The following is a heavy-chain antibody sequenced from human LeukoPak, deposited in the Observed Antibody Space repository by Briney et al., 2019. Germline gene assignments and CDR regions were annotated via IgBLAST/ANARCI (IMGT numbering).Heavy chain of an antibody. CDR3: AREWQGGIAAAGTRIEGDY. CDR2: IKQDGSEK. V-gene: IGHV3-7*01. CDR1: GFSVSGYW. J-gene: IGHJ4*02. D-gene: IGHD6-13*01. Sequence: PGGSLRLSCAVSGFSVSGYWMTWVRQAPGKGLEWVANIKQDGSEKNYVDSVKGRFTISRDNAENSLFLQMNSLRVEDTAVYYCAREWQGGIAAAGTRIEGDYWGQGTQVAVSS.